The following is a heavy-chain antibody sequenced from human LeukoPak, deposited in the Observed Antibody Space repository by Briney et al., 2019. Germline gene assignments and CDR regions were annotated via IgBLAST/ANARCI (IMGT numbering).Heavy chain of an antibody. CDR1: GFNYRIYG. Sequence: GGSLRLSCAASGFNYRIYGMHWVRQAPGKGRGWGTFIRYDGSNKYYAESVKGRFTISRDNSKNMLYVQMNSLRPEDTAVYYCAKDRQLGDCSGGTCYRHLDNWGQGTLVTVSS. J-gene: IGHJ4*02. CDR2: IRYDGSNK. V-gene: IGHV3-30*02. D-gene: IGHD2-15*01. CDR3: AKDRQLGDCSGGTCYRHLDN.